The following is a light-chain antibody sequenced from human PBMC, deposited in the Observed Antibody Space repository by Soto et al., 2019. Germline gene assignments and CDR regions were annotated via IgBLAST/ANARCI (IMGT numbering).Light chain of an antibody. CDR1: QTISSW. CDR2: KAS. Sequence: DIQMTQSPSTLSGSVGDRVTITCRASQTISSWLAWYQQKPGKAPKLLIYKASTLKSGVPSRFSGSGSGTEFTLTINRLQPEDFAVYYCQQYGSSPRFGQGTKVDIK. V-gene: IGKV1-5*03. J-gene: IGKJ1*01. CDR3: QQYGSSPR.